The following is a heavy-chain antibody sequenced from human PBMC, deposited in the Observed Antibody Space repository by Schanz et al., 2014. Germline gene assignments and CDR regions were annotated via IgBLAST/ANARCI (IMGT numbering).Heavy chain of an antibody. CDR3: ARKMKLGVYGGKGHDSLDI. Sequence: EAHLVESGGGLVQPGGSLRLSCATSGFSFSSYAINWVRQAPGKGLEWVSGISGSGASTYYADSVKGRFTISRDNSKNTLYLQMNSLRAEDTAVYYCARKMKLGVYGGKGHDSLDIWGQGTMVTVSS. J-gene: IGHJ3*02. D-gene: IGHD4-17*01. CDR1: GFSFSSYA. V-gene: IGHV3-23*04. CDR2: ISGSGAST.